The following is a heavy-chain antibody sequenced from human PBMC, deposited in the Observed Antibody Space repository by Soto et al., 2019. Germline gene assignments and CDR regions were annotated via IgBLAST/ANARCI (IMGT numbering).Heavy chain of an antibody. V-gene: IGHV3-23*01. J-gene: IGHJ4*02. D-gene: IGHD6-19*01. Sequence: PGGSLRLSCAASGFTFSSYAMSWVRQAPGKGLEWVSAISGSGGSTYYADSVKGRFTISRDNSKNTLYLQMNSLRAEDTAVYYCAKRRDSSGWYCLDYWGQGTLVTVSS. CDR2: ISGSGGST. CDR1: GFTFSSYA. CDR3: AKRRDSSGWYCLDY.